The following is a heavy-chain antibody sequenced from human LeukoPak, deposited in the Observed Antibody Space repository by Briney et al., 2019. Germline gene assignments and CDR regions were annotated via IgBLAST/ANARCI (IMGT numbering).Heavy chain of an antibody. J-gene: IGHJ4*02. CDR3: AAGRPYSLLDY. D-gene: IGHD5-18*01. CDR1: GSSLTELS. CDR2: FDVIDAKT. Sequence: GASVKVSCTVSGSSLTELSLYWVRQAPGKGLEWMGGFDVIDAKTFYAQKFQGRVTKTEDSSTDTAYMELSSLRSDDTAFYYCAAGRPYSLLDYWGQGTLLTVSS. V-gene: IGHV1-24*01.